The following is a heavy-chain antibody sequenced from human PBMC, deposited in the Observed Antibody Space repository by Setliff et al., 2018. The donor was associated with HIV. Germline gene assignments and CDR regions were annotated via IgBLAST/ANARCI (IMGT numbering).Heavy chain of an antibody. V-gene: IGHV4-61*02. D-gene: IGHD3-16*02. CDR3: ARESCFYYFDY. CDR1: GGSISSGTYY. CDR2: IYTSGST. Sequence: SETLSLTCTVSGGSISSGTYYWSWIRQPAGKGLEWIGRIYTSGSTNYNPSLKSRVTISVDTSKNQFSLKLSSVTAADAAVYYCARESCFYYFDYWGQGTLVTVSS. J-gene: IGHJ4*02.